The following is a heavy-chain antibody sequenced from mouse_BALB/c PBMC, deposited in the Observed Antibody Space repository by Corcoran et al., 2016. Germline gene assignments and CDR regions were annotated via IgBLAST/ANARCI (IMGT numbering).Heavy chain of an antibody. V-gene: IGHV1S136*01. D-gene: IGHD1-1*01. CDR3: ARRPNYYGSSYDY. CDR1: GYTFTSYV. CDR2: INPYNDGT. Sequence: EVQLQQSGPELVKPGASVKMSCKASGYTFTSYVMHWVKQKPGQGLEWIGYINPYNDGTQYNEKFEGKATLTSDKSSSTAYMELSSLTSEDSAVYYCARRPNYYGSSYDYWGPGTTLTVSS. J-gene: IGHJ2*01.